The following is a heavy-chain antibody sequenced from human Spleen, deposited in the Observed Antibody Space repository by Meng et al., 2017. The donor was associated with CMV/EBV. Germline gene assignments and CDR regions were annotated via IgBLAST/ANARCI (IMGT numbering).Heavy chain of an antibody. J-gene: IGHJ6*02. V-gene: IGHV3-21*01. CDR3: ARDLCGGDTSGGCYYGMDV. D-gene: IGHD2-21*02. CDR2: ISDSSNYI. CDR1: GGSISSTS. Sequence: ETLSLTCTVSGGSISSTSYYWGWIRQPPGKGLEWVSSISDSSNYIYYADSVKGRFTISRDNAKNSLYLQMNSLRAEDTAVYYCARDLCGGDTSGGCYYGMDVWGQGTTVTVSS.